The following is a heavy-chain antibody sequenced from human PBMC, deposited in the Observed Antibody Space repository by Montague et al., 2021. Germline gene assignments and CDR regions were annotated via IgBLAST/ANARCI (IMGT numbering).Heavy chain of an antibody. Sequence: SLRLSCAASGFIFNNYVMNWVRQAPGKGLEWVSGINGNRINRDYADSVKGRFTISRDNAKNSLYLQMNSLRAEDTAFYYCVKDTRDYYPDFWGQGILVTVSS. CDR2: INGNRINR. J-gene: IGHJ4*02. V-gene: IGHV3-9*01. CDR1: GFIFNNYV. CDR3: VKDTRDYYPDF. D-gene: IGHD3-3*01.